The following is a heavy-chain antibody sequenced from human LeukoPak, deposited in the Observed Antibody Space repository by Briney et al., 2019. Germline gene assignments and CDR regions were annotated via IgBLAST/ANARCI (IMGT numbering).Heavy chain of an antibody. CDR2: IYTSGST. Sequence: PSETLSLTCSVSGDSISTYYWSWVRQPPGKGLEWVGRIYTSGSTNYNPSLKSRVTISVDTSKNQFSLKLSSVTAADTAVYYCARSITMVRGALINWFDPWGQGTLVTVSS. CDR3: ARSITMVRGALINWFDP. D-gene: IGHD3-10*01. J-gene: IGHJ5*02. CDR1: GDSISTYY. V-gene: IGHV4-4*08.